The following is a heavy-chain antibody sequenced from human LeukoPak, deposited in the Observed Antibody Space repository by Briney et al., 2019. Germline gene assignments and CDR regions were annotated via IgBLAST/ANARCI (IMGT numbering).Heavy chain of an antibody. CDR2: TYYRSKWFN. V-gene: IGHV6-1*01. Sequence: SQTLSLTCAISGDSVSSNSAAWNWIRQSPSRGLEWLGRTYYRSKWFNDYAVSVKSRIAINPDTSKNQFSLHLNSVTPEDTAVYYCTRYDSSGYYFDYWGQGTLVTVSS. CDR1: GDSVSSNSAA. J-gene: IGHJ4*02. D-gene: IGHD3-22*01. CDR3: TRYDSSGYYFDY.